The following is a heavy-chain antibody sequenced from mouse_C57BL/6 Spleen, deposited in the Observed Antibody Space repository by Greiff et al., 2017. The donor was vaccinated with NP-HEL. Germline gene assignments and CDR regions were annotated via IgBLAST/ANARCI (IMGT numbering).Heavy chain of an antibody. Sequence: QVQLKQPGAELVMPGASVKLSCKASGYTFTSYWMHWVKQRPGQGLEGIGEIDPSDSYTNYNQKFKGKSTLTVDKSSSTAYMQLSSLTSEDSAVYYCARSGYGNYVYAMDYWGQGTSVTVSS. V-gene: IGHV1-69*01. J-gene: IGHJ4*01. D-gene: IGHD2-10*02. CDR3: ARSGYGNYVYAMDY. CDR2: IDPSDSYT. CDR1: GYTFTSYW.